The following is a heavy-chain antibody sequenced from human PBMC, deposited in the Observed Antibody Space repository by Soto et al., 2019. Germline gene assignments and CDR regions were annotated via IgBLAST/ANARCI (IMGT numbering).Heavy chain of an antibody. Sequence: PLWSLRLSCAASGFTFSSYAMSWVRQAPGKGLEWVSAISGSGGSTYYADSVKGRFTISRDNSKNTLYLQMNSLRAEDTAVYYCAKASKFIADFDYWGQGTLVTVSS. CDR2: ISGSGGST. D-gene: IGHD6-13*01. J-gene: IGHJ4*02. CDR3: AKASKFIADFDY. V-gene: IGHV3-23*01. CDR1: GFTFSSYA.